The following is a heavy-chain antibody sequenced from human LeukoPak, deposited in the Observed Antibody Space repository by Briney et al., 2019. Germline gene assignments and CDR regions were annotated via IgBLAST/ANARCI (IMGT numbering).Heavy chain of an antibody. CDR2: INHSGTT. D-gene: IGHD6-19*01. J-gene: IGHJ6*04. CDR1: GGSFSGYY. Sequence: PSETLSLTCAVYGGSFSGYYWNWIRQSPGKGLEWIGEINHSGTTNYTPSLKSRVTISVDTSKNQFSLRLSSVIASDTAVYHCARGLRLPSRSTPAVPHVWSKGTTVTVSA. CDR3: ARGLRLPSRSTPAVPHV. V-gene: IGHV4-34*01.